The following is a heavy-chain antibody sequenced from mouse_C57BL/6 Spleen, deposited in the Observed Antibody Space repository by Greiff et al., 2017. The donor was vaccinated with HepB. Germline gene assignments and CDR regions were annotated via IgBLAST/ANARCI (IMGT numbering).Heavy chain of an antibody. D-gene: IGHD1-1*01. CDR3: ARSYYYDSSYDYAMDY. J-gene: IGHJ4*01. CDR2: INPSSGYT. Sequence: VQLQQSGAELARPGASVKMSCKASGYTFTSYTMHWVKQRPGQGLEWNGYINPSSGYTKYNQKFKDKATLTADKSSSTAYMQLSSLTSEDSAVYYCARSYYYDSSYDYAMDYWGQRTSVTVSS. CDR1: GYTFTSYT. V-gene: IGHV1-4*01.